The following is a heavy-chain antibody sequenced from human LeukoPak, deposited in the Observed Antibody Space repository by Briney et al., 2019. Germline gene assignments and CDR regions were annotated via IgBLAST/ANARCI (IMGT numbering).Heavy chain of an antibody. V-gene: IGHV4-34*01. CDR3: ARGYCSSTSCQGRGFDP. J-gene: IGHJ5*02. D-gene: IGHD2-2*01. CDR1: GGSFSGYY. Sequence: SETLSLTCAVYGGSFSGYYWSWIRQPPGKGLEWIGEINHSGSTNYNPSLKSRVTISVDTSKNQFSLKLSSVTAADTAVYHCARGYCSSTSCQGRGFDPWGQGTLVTVSS. CDR2: INHSGST.